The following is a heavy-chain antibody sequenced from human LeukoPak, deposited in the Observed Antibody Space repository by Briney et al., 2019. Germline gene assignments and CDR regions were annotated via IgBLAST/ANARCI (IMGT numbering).Heavy chain of an antibody. CDR1: GGSFSGYY. D-gene: IGHD2-15*01. CDR2: ISSSSSYI. J-gene: IGHJ4*02. Sequence: ETLSLTCAVYGGSFSGYYWSWIRQAPGKGLEWVSSISSSSSYIYYADSVKGRFTISRDNAKNSLYLQMNSLRAEDTAVYYCARTRVVVVAATHFDYWGQGTLVTVSS. CDR3: ARTRVVVVAATHFDY. V-gene: IGHV3-21*01.